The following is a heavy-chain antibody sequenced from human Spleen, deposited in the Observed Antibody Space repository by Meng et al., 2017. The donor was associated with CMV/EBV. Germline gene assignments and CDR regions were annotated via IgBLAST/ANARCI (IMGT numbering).Heavy chain of an antibody. CDR3: AREGIVVVPAAILRVGWFDP. Sequence: SYAISWVRQAPGQGLEWMGGIIPIFGTANYAQKFQGRVTITTDESTSTAYMEPSSLRSEDTAVYYCAREGIVVVPAAILRVGWFDPWGQGTLVTVSS. V-gene: IGHV1-69*05. D-gene: IGHD2-2*02. CDR2: IIPIFGTA. CDR1: SYA. J-gene: IGHJ5*02.